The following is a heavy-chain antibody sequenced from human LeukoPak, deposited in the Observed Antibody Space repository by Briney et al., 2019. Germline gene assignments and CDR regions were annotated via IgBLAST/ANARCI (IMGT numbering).Heavy chain of an antibody. Sequence: SSETLSLTCTVSGGSISSYYWSWIRQPPGKGLEWIGYIYYSGSTNYNPSLKSRVTISVDTSKNQFSLKLSSVTAADTAVYYCARGQLIFDYWGQGTLVTVSS. CDR1: GGSISSYY. V-gene: IGHV4-59*01. CDR2: IYYSGST. CDR3: ARGQLIFDY. D-gene: IGHD6-6*01. J-gene: IGHJ4*02.